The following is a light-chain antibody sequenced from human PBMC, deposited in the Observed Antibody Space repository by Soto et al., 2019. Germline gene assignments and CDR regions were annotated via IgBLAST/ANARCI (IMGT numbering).Light chain of an antibody. J-gene: IGLJ2*01. Sequence: QSVLTQPHSVSGAPGQRVTISCTGSSSNIGAGYDVHWYRQLPGTAPKLLIYGNSNRPSGVPDRFSGSKSGTSASLAITGLQAEDEADCYCQSYDSSLSSSVVFGGGTKLTVL. CDR3: QSYDSSLSSSVV. V-gene: IGLV1-40*01. CDR2: GNS. CDR1: SSNIGAGYD.